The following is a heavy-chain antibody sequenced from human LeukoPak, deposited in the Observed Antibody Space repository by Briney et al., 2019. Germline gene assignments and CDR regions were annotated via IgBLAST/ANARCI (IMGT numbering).Heavy chain of an antibody. CDR2: INWNSGSI. V-gene: IGHV3-9*01. CDR3: AKGRGGSYNNPFHY. J-gene: IGHJ4*01. D-gene: IGHD1-26*01. CDR1: GFTFGDYA. Sequence: GGSLRLSCAASGFTFGDYAMHWVRQAPGKGLEWVSGINWNSGSIGYADSVKGRFTISRDNAKNSLYLQMNSLRADDTALHYCAKGRGGSYNNPFHYLGHGTLVTVSS.